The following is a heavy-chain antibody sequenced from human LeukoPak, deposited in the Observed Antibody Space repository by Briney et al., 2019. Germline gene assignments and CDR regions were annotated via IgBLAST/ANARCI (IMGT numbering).Heavy chain of an antibody. CDR3: ARVVLAVAVL. CDR1: GGSLSSSSYY. V-gene: IGHV4-39*07. Sequence: SETLSLTCTVSGGSLSSSSYYWGWIRQPPGKGLEWIGSIYYSGSTYYNPSLKSRVTISVDTSKNQFSLKLSSVTAADTAVYYCARVVLAVAVLWGQGTLVTVSS. D-gene: IGHD6-19*01. J-gene: IGHJ4*02. CDR2: IYYSGST.